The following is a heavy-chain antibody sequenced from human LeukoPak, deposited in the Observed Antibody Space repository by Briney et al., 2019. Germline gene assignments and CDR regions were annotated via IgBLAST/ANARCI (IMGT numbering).Heavy chain of an antibody. CDR1: GFPFSSYG. CDR2: IPYDGSDK. Sequence: GGSLRLSCAASGFPFSSYGMHWVRQAPGKGLEWVAFIPYDGSDKFYADSVKGRFTISRDNSKNTLYLQMNSLRAEDTAVYAAMTSVTTGDYWGQGTLVTVSS. CDR3: MTSVTTGDY. D-gene: IGHD4-11*01. J-gene: IGHJ4*02. V-gene: IGHV3-30*02.